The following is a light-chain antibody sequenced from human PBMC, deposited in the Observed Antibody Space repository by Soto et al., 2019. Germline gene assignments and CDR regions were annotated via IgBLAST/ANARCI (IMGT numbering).Light chain of an antibody. V-gene: IGKV3-11*01. Sequence: IVLTQSPATLSLSLGERVTLSCRASQGVXTFLVWYQQRPGQAPRLLXPNASHRAAGSPARLSGSGFGTDFTLTISRLDPEYFAVYYCQQYGRATTTFGQGTRLEIK. CDR1: QGVXTF. CDR2: NAS. CDR3: QQYGRATTT. J-gene: IGKJ5*01.